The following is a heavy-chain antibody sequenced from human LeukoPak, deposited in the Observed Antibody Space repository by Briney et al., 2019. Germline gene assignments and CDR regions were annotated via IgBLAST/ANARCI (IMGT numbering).Heavy chain of an antibody. J-gene: IGHJ4*02. D-gene: IGHD1-1*01. CDR2: IYSGGST. CDR1: GFTVSSSY. Sequence: AGGSRILSCAASGFTVSSSYMSWVRQAPGKGLEWVSIIYSGGSTYYADSVKGRFTISRDNSKNTLYLQMNSLRAEDTAVYYCAREATGTLYYWGQGSLVTVSS. CDR3: AREATGTLYY. V-gene: IGHV3-66*01.